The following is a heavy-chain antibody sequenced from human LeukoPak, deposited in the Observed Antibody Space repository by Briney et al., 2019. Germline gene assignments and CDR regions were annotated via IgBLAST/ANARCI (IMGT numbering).Heavy chain of an antibody. V-gene: IGHV3-64*01. CDR1: GFTFSSYA. CDR2: ISSNGGST. CDR3: ARAEGYYYDSSGDY. J-gene: IGHJ4*02. Sequence: GASLKLSCAASGFTFSSYAMHWVRQAPGKGLEYVSAISSNGGSTYYANSVKGRFTISRDNSKNTLYLQMGSLRAEDMAVYYCARAEGYYYDSSGDYWGQGTLVTVSS. D-gene: IGHD3-22*01.